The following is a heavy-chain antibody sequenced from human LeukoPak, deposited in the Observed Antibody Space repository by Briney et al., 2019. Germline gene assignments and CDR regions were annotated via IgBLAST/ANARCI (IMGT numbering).Heavy chain of an antibody. V-gene: IGHV4-39*07. CDR1: GDSISSRSYY. CDR2: IYYSGST. Sequence: SETLSLTCTVSGDSISSRSYYWGWIRQPPGKGLEWIGSIYYSGSTYYNPSLKSRVTISVDTSKNQFSLKLSSVTAADTAVYYCVWSRGSYSIYAFDIWGQGTMVTVSS. J-gene: IGHJ3*02. CDR3: VWSRGSYSIYAFDI. D-gene: IGHD1-26*01.